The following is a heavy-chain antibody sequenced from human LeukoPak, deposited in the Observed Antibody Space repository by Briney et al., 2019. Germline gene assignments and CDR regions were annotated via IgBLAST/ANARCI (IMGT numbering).Heavy chain of an antibody. Sequence: PGGSLRLSCAASGFTFSSYSMNWVRQAPGKGREWVSSISSSSSYIYYADSVKGRFTISRDNAKNSLYLQMNSLRAEDTAVYYCARDPEYSSSSEDNDYWGQGTLVTVSS. V-gene: IGHV3-21*01. CDR2: ISSSSSYI. D-gene: IGHD6-6*01. CDR3: ARDPEYSSSSEDNDY. J-gene: IGHJ4*02. CDR1: GFTFSSYS.